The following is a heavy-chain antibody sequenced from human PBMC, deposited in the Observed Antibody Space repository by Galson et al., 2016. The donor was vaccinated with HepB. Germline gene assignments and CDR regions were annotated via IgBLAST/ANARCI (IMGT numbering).Heavy chain of an antibody. CDR2: ISSSGSTM. Sequence: SLRLSCAASGFIFSTYSLNWVRQAPGKGLEWVSYISSSGSTMYYAESVKGRFTISRDNAQNSLYLQMNNLRAEDAAVYYCARELATDAFDIWGQGTMVTVSS. CDR3: ARELATDAFDI. V-gene: IGHV3-48*01. J-gene: IGHJ3*02. D-gene: IGHD5-12*01. CDR1: GFIFSTYS.